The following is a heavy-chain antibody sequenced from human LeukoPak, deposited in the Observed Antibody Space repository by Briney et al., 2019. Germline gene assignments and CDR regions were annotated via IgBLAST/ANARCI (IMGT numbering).Heavy chain of an antibody. V-gene: IGHV4-4*09. CDR2: IYTSGST. CDR3: ARRGRLADYYYYMDV. CDR1: GGSISSYY. J-gene: IGHJ6*03. Sequence: PSETLSLTCTVSGGSISSYYWSWIRQPPGKGLEWIGYIYTSGSTNYNPSLKSRVTISVDTSKNQFSLKLSSVTAADTAVYYCARRGRLADYYYYMDVWGKGTTVTVSS.